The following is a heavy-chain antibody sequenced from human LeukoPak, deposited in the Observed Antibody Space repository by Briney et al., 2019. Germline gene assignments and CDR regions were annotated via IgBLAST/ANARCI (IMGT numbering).Heavy chain of an antibody. CDR1: GGTFSSYA. CDR3: ARSPNSNYVPFDY. CDR2: IIPIFGTA. Sequence: ASVKVSCKASGGTFSSYAISWVRQAPGQGLEWMGGIIPIFGTANYAQKFQGRVTITTDESTSTAYMELSSLRSEDTAVYYCARSPNSNYVPFDYWGQGTLVTVSS. J-gene: IGHJ4*02. D-gene: IGHD4-11*01. V-gene: IGHV1-69*05.